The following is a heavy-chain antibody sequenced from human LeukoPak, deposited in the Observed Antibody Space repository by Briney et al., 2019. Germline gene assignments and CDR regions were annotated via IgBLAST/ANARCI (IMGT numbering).Heavy chain of an antibody. CDR2: ISSSTNTI. CDR1: GFTSSNYE. Sequence: QTGGSLRLSCAASGFTSSNYEMNWVRQAPGKGLEWVSYISSSTNTIYYADSVKGRFTISRDNAKNSLYLQMTSLRAEDTAVYYCTKGSIVVPDPVYYYYYGMDVWGQGTTVTVSS. CDR3: TKGSIVVPDPVYYYYYGMDV. J-gene: IGHJ6*02. D-gene: IGHD3-22*01. V-gene: IGHV3-48*03.